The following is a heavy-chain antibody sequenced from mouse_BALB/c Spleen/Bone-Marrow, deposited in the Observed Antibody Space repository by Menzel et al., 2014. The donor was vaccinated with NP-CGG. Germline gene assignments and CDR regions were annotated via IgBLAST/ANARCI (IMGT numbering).Heavy chain of an antibody. D-gene: IGHD2-2*01. J-gene: IGHJ1*01. V-gene: IGHV1-42*01. Sequence: VQLQQSGPELEKPGASVKISCKASGHSFTGYNMPWVKLLFGKLLAFLGNIDPYYGGTSCNQKFKGKATLTVDKSSSTAYMQLKSLTSEDSAIYYCASYGYDYWYFDVWGAGTTVTVSS. CDR3: ASYGYDYWYFDV. CDR2: IDPYYGGT. CDR1: GHSFTGYN.